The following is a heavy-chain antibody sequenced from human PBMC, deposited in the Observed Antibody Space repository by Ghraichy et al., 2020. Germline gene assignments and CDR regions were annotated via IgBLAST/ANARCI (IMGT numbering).Heavy chain of an antibody. V-gene: IGHV1-2*02. CDR3: ARDSLSSTYASRSRFNY. CDR2: INPKHGGS. Sequence: ASVKVSCKASEYMFSDYHMHWFRQAPGQGLEWMGWINPKHGGSQYAQKFQGRVTLTRDTSISTAYMEVNRLGSDDTAVYFCARDSLSSTYASRSRFNYWGQGTLVTVSS. D-gene: IGHD2-15*01. CDR1: EYMFSDYH. J-gene: IGHJ4*02.